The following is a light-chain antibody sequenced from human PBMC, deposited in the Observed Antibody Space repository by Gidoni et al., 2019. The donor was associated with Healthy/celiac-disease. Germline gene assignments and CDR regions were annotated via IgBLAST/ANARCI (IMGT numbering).Light chain of an antibody. V-gene: IGKV4-1*01. J-gene: IGKJ2*01. CDR3: QQYYSTPT. CDR1: QSVLYSSNNKNY. Sequence: DIVMTPSPDSLPVSLGERATINCKSSQSVLYSSNNKNYLAWYQQKPGQPPKLLIYWASTRESGVPDRFSGSGSGTDFTLTISSLQAEDVAVYYCQQYYSTPTFGQGTKLEIK. CDR2: WAS.